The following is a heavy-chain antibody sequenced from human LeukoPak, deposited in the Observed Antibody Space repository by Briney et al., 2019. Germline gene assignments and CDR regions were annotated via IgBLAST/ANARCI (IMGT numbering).Heavy chain of an antibody. D-gene: IGHD3-10*01. CDR2: ISSSSSVI. CDR3: VKDMSLLWFGYPFDY. J-gene: IGHJ4*02. V-gene: IGHV3-48*02. CDR1: GFTFNTYT. Sequence: GGSLRLSCAASGFTFNTYTMNWVRQAPGKGLEWISYISSSSSVIYYADSVKGRFTISRDNARNSLYLQMNSLRDEDTAVYYCVKDMSLLWFGYPFDYWGQGTLVTVSS.